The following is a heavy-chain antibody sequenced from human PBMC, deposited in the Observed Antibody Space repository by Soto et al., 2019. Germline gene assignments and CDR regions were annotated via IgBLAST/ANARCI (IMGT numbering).Heavy chain of an antibody. Sequence: QLQLQESGPGLVKPSETLSLTCTVSGGSISSSSYYWGWIRQPPGKGLEWIGSIYYSGSTYYNPSLKSRVTISVDTSKNQFSLKLSSVTAADTAVYYCAPILTGYNPLGYYGMDVWGQGTTVTVSS. CDR2: IYYSGST. CDR1: GGSISSSSYY. V-gene: IGHV4-39*01. J-gene: IGHJ6*02. D-gene: IGHD3-9*01. CDR3: APILTGYNPLGYYGMDV.